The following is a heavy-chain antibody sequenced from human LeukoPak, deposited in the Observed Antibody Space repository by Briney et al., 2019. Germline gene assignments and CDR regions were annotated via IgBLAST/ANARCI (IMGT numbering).Heavy chain of an antibody. Sequence: ASVKVPCKASGYTFTSYYMHWVRQAPGQGLEWMGIINPSGGSTSYAQKFQGRVTMTRDTSTSTVYMELSSLRSEDTAVYYCARDSGSYLPLGYWGQGTLVTVSS. J-gene: IGHJ4*02. CDR2: INPSGGST. D-gene: IGHD1-26*01. V-gene: IGHV1-46*01. CDR1: GYTFTSYY. CDR3: ARDSGSYLPLGY.